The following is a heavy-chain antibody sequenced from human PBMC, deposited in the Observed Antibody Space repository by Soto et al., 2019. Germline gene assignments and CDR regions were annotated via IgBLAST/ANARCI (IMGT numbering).Heavy chain of an antibody. CDR3: ARIAVTYYYYGMDV. CDR1: GGSISSGGYY. V-gene: IGHV4-31*03. D-gene: IGHD6-19*01. CDR2: IHYSGTT. Sequence: PSETLSLTCTVSGGSISSGGYYWSWIRQHPGKGLEWIGYIHYSGTTYYNPSLKSRLTMSVDSSKNQFSLKVYSVTAADTAIYYCARIAVTYYYYGMDVWGQGTTVTVSS. J-gene: IGHJ6*02.